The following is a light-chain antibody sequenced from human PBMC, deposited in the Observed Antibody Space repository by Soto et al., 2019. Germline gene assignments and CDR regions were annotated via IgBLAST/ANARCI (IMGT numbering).Light chain of an antibody. V-gene: IGLV2-14*01. CDR1: SSDVGYYNY. CDR3: TSYTSSNTYV. J-gene: IGLJ1*01. Sequence: QSVLTQPASVSGSPGQSITISCTGTSSDVGYYNYVSWYQQRPGKAPKLMIYDITTRPSGVSYRFSGSKSGNTASLTISGLQAEGEADYYCTSYTSSNTYVFGTGTKVTVL. CDR2: DIT.